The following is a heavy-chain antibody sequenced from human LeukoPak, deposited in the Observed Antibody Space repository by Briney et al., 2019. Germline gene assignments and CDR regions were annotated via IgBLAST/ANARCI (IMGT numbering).Heavy chain of an antibody. V-gene: IGHV3-48*03. CDR1: GFTFSSYE. Sequence: GGSLRLSCAASGFTFSSYEMNWVRQAPGKGLEWVSYISSSGSTISYADSVKGRFTISRDNAKNSLYLQMNSLRAEDTAVYYCASHFSSSSGYFDYWGQGTLVTVSS. J-gene: IGHJ4*02. CDR3: ASHFSSSSGYFDY. CDR2: ISSSGSTI. D-gene: IGHD6-6*01.